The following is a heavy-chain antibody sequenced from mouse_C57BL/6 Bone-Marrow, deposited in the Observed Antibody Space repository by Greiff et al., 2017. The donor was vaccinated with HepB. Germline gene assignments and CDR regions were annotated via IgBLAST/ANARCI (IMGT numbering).Heavy chain of an antibody. D-gene: IGHD2-3*01. CDR3: ARGWDVGYYHFDY. J-gene: IGHJ2*01. CDR2: ISDGGSYT. V-gene: IGHV5-4*01. CDR1: GFTFSSYA. Sequence: EVQRVESGGGLVKPGGSLKLSCAASGFTFSSYAMSWVRQTPEKRLEWVATISDGGSYTYYPDNVKGRFTISRDNAKNNLYLHMSHLKSEDTAMYYCARGWDVGYYHFDYWGQGTTLTVSS.